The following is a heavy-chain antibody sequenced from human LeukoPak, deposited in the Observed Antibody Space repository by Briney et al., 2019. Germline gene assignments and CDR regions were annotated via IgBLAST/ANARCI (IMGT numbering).Heavy chain of an antibody. Sequence: PGRSLRLSCAASGFTFDDYAMHWVRQAPGKGLEWVGRTKTKTDGGTTDYAAPVKGRFTISRDDSKNTLYLQMNSLKTEDTAVYYCITGPFWGQGALVTVSS. J-gene: IGHJ4*02. CDR1: GFTFDDYA. CDR3: ITGPF. CDR2: TKTKTDGGTT. V-gene: IGHV3-15*01.